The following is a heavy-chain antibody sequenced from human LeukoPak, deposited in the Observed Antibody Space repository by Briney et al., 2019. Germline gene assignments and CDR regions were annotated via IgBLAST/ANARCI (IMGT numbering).Heavy chain of an antibody. J-gene: IGHJ4*02. CDR1: GFSFSIYW. CDR3: AREWNGYDYVGEDY. Sequence: GSLRLYCAVSGFSFSIYWMSWVRQAPGKGLEWVANIKQDRSEKYYMNSVKGRFTISRDNAKNSLYLQMNSLRAEDTAVYYCAREWNGYDYVGEDYWGQGTLVTVSS. D-gene: IGHD5-12*01. CDR2: IKQDRSEK. V-gene: IGHV3-7*01.